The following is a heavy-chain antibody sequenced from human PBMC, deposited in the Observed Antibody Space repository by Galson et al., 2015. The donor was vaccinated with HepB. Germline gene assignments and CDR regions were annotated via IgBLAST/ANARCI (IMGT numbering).Heavy chain of an antibody. Sequence: SLRLSCAASGFTFSDYYMSWIRQAPGKGLEWVSYISPSTIYTNYADSVRGRFTISRDNANNSLFLQMNSLRAEDTAVYYCARGLESDFWTGYYYHGAAFDYWGLGTLVTVSP. J-gene: IGHJ4*02. CDR1: GFTFSDYY. CDR2: ISPSTIYT. CDR3: ARGLESDFWTGYYYHGAAFDY. D-gene: IGHD3/OR15-3a*01. V-gene: IGHV3-11*06.